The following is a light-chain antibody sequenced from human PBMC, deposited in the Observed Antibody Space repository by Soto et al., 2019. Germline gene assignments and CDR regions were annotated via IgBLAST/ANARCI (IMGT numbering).Light chain of an antibody. V-gene: IGKV3-20*01. Sequence: EIVLTQSPGTLSLSPGERATQSCRASQTVSSSYLAWYQQKPGQAPRLLIYGASTRAAGIPDRFSGSGSGTDFTLTISRLEPEDFAVYYCQQYGRSPPVKFGQGTKVEIK. J-gene: IGKJ1*01. CDR1: QTVSSSY. CDR3: QQYGRSPPVK. CDR2: GAS.